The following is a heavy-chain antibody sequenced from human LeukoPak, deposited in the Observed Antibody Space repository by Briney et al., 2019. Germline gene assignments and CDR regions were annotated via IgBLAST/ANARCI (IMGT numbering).Heavy chain of an antibody. V-gene: IGHV3-23*01. J-gene: IGHJ4*02. CDR3: AKETPLVRGNFDY. CDR1: GFIFSSYA. Sequence: GGSLRLSCAASGFIFSSYAMSWVRQAPGKGLEWVSGISGSGGSTYYADSVKGRFTISRDNTKNTLYLQMNSLRSEDTAIYYCAKETPLVRGNFDYWGQGILVTVSS. CDR2: ISGSGGST. D-gene: IGHD3-10*01.